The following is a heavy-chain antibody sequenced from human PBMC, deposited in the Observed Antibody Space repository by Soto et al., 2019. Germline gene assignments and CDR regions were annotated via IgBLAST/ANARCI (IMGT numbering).Heavy chain of an antibody. CDR2: IYYSGST. CDR1: GGSISSSSYY. CDR3: ASTNSVDFDY. D-gene: IGHD2-21*01. V-gene: IGHV4-39*01. J-gene: IGHJ4*02. Sequence: QLQLQESGPGLVKPSETLSLTCTVSGGSISSSSYYWGWIRQPPGKGLEWIGSIYYSGSTYYNPSLKSRVTISVDTSKNQFSVKLSSVTAADTAVYYCASTNSVDFDYWGQGTLVTVSS.